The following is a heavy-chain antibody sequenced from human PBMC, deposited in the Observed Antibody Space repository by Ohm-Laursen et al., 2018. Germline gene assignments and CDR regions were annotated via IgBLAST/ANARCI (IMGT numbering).Heavy chain of an antibody. CDR3: AREGQHTAMVPKNFDY. D-gene: IGHD5-18*01. CDR1: GFTFSDYY. CDR2: ISSSGSTI. V-gene: IGHV3-11*01. Sequence: GSLRLSCTASGFTFSDYYMSWIRQAPGKGLEWVSYISSSGSTIYYADSVKGRFTISRDNAKNSLYLQMNSLRAEDTAVYYCAREGQHTAMVPKNFDYWGQGTLVTVSS. J-gene: IGHJ4*02.